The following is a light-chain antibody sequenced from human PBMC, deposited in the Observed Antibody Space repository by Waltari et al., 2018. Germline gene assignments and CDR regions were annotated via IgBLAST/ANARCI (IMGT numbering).Light chain of an antibody. Sequence: QSVLTQPPSASGTPGQRVTISCSGGSSNIGSYSVSWYHQHPGTAPKVLIFSTDHRPSGVPDRFSGSKSGTSASLAVDGLQSEDEGDYYCSAWDDDLNGLVFGGGTKLTVL. V-gene: IGLV1-44*01. CDR1: SSNIGSYS. CDR2: STD. J-gene: IGLJ2*01. CDR3: SAWDDDLNGLV.